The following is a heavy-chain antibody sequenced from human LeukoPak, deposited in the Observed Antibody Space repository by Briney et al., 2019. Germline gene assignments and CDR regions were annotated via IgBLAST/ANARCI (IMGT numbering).Heavy chain of an antibody. J-gene: IGHJ4*02. CDR2: IYYSGST. Sequence: PSETLSLTCTVSGGSISSGGYYWSWIRQHPGKGLEWIGYIYYSGSTYYNPSLKSRVTISVDTSKNQFSLKLSSVTAADTAVYYCARIKMYYYDSSGYYFDYWGQGTLVTVSS. CDR3: ARIKMYYYDSSGYYFDY. CDR1: GGSISSGGYY. V-gene: IGHV4-31*03. D-gene: IGHD3-22*01.